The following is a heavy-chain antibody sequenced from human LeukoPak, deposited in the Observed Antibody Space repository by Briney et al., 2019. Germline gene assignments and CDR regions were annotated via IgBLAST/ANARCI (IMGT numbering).Heavy chain of an antibody. D-gene: IGHD2-21*01. Sequence: GGSLRLSCAASGFTFSSYAMSWVRQAPGKGLEWVSSVSGGGGSTWYADSVKGRFTVSRDNSKNTLFPEMNSLRAEDTALYYCATYFRGDFDYWGQGTLVTVSS. CDR3: ATYFRGDFDY. V-gene: IGHV3-23*01. J-gene: IGHJ4*02. CDR2: VSGGGGST. CDR1: GFTFSSYA.